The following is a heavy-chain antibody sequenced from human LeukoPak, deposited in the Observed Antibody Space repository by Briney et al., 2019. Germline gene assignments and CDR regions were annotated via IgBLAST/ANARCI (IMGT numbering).Heavy chain of an antibody. CDR3: ARGKWNFDY. Sequence: SETLSLTCTVSGDSISGYYWSWIRQPPGKGLEWIGYIYYSGSTNYNPSLKSRVTISVDTSKNQFSLKLSSVTAADTAVYYCARGKWNFDYWGQGTLVTVSS. CDR2: IYYSGST. CDR1: GDSISGYY. V-gene: IGHV4-59*01. D-gene: IGHD2-8*01. J-gene: IGHJ4*02.